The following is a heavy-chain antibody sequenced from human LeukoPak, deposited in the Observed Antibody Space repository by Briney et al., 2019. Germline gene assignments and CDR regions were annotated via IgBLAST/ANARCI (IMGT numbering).Heavy chain of an antibody. J-gene: IGHJ3*01. CDR2: ISFTGGT. CDR1: SGSISNSY. D-gene: IGHD4-23*01. Sequence: SETLSLTCTVSSGSISNSYWSWIRQPPGKGLEWVGHISFTGGTTYNPSLESRVTISLDTSKHPFSLRLTSVTAADTAVYYCARHVDGGKKAFDLWGQGTMVTVSS. V-gene: IGHV4-59*08. CDR3: ARHVDGGKKAFDL.